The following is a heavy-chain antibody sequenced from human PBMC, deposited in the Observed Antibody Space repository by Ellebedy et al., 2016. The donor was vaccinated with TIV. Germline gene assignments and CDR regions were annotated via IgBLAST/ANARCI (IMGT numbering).Heavy chain of an antibody. CDR2: INPNSGGT. J-gene: IGHJ4*02. V-gene: IGHV1-2*02. CDR3: ARGGSTTTSGYDPFDY. Sequence: ASVKVSXXASGYTFTGYYIHWVRQAPGQGLEWVGWINPNSGGTSFAQNFQGRVTMTRDTSISTVYMELSRLRSDDTAVYYCARGGSTTTSGYDPFDYWGQGTLVTVSS. CDR1: GYTFTGYY. D-gene: IGHD5-12*01.